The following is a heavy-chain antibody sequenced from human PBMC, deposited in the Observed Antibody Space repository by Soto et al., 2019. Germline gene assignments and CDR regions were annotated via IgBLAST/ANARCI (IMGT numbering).Heavy chain of an antibody. CDR1: GGSVSSSSYY. V-gene: IGHV4-39*07. CDR2: VYYSGST. CDR3: ATTEYVDTAKKPYYFDY. J-gene: IGHJ4*02. Sequence: SETLSLTCTVSGGSVSSSSYYWVWVRQPPGKGLEWIGSVYYSGSTYYNPSLESRVTISVDTSKNQFSLKLSSVTAADTAVYYCATTEYVDTAKKPYYFDYWGQGTLVTVSS. D-gene: IGHD5-18*01.